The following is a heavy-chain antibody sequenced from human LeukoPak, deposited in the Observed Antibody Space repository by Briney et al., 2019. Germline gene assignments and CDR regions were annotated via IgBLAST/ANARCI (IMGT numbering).Heavy chain of an antibody. CDR3: AKDARRALVVLPPIFTYYFDF. J-gene: IGHJ4*02. Sequence: GGSLRLSCAASGFTFSNYAMSWVRQAPGKGLEWVCGVSHGGDTTYCAESVKGRFTLSRDNSKHTLYLQMNSLRAEDTAVYYCAKDARRALVVLPPIFTYYFDFWGQGTLVTVSS. CDR2: VSHGGDTT. D-gene: IGHD2-2*01. CDR1: GFTFSNYA. V-gene: IGHV3-23*01.